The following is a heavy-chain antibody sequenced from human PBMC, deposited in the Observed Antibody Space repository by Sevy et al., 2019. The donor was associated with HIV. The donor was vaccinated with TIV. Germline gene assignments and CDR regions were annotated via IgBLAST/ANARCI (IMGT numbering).Heavy chain of an antibody. J-gene: IGHJ4*02. D-gene: IGHD6-13*01. CDR2: VRNKADSYTT. Sequence: GGSLRLSCAASGFTFSDHYMEWVRQAPGKGLEWVGRVRNKADSYTTEYAASVKGRFTISRADSMNSLYPLMNSLKTEDTAVYYCTTHAGIAAAGRVFDYWGQGTLVTVSS. CDR3: TTHAGIAAAGRVFDY. CDR1: GFTFSDHY. V-gene: IGHV3-72*01.